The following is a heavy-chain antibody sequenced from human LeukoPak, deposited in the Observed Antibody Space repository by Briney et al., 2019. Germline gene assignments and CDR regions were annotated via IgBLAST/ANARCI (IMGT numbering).Heavy chain of an antibody. Sequence: SETLSLTCTVSGGSISSYYWSWIRQPPGKGLEWIGYIYNSGSTNYNPSLKSRVTISADTSKNQFSLKLSSVTAADTAVYYCATVGAVAGKYYFDYWGQGTLVTVSS. CDR1: GGSISSYY. CDR3: ATVGAVAGKYYFDY. V-gene: IGHV4-59*08. CDR2: IYNSGST. D-gene: IGHD6-19*01. J-gene: IGHJ4*02.